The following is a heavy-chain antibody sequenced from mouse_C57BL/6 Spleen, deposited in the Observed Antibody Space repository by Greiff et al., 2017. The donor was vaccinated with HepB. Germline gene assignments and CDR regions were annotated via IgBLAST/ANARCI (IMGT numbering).Heavy chain of an antibody. CDR3: ARGRDIWDYGGFAY. V-gene: IGHV1-61*01. CDR2: IYPSDSET. D-gene: IGHD2-4*01. J-gene: IGHJ3*01. CDR1: GYTFTSYW. Sequence: QVQLQQPGAELVRPGSSVKLSCKASGYTFTSYWMDWVKQRPGQGLEWIGNIYPSDSETHYNQKFKDKAKLTVDKSSSTAYMQRSSLTSEDSAVYYCARGRDIWDYGGFAYWGQGTLVTVSA.